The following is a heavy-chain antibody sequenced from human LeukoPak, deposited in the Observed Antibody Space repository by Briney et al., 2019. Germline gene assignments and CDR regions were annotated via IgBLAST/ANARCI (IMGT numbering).Heavy chain of an antibody. CDR2: IRYDGSNK. Sequence: GGSLRLSCAASGFTFSSYGMHWVRQAPGKGLEWVAFIRYDGSNKYYADSVKGRFTISRDNSKNTLYLQMNSLRAEDTAVYYCAKDRYYGSRSYYPTNWFDPWGQGTLVTVSS. V-gene: IGHV3-30*02. CDR1: GFTFSSYG. J-gene: IGHJ5*02. CDR3: AKDRYYGSRSYYPTNWFDP. D-gene: IGHD3-10*01.